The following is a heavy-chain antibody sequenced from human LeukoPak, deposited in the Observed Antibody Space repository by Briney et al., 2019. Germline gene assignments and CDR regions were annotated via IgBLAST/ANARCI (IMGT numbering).Heavy chain of an antibody. V-gene: IGHV1-18*01. CDR2: ISAYNGNT. CDR1: GYTFISYG. CDR3: ARDLIGFWSGYNNWFDP. Sequence: GASVKVSCKASGYTFISYGISWVRQAPGQGLEWMGWISAYNGNTNYAQKFQGRVTMTRDTSISTAYMELSRLRSDDTAVYYCARDLIGFWSGYNNWFDPWGQGTLVTVSS. J-gene: IGHJ5*02. D-gene: IGHD3-3*01.